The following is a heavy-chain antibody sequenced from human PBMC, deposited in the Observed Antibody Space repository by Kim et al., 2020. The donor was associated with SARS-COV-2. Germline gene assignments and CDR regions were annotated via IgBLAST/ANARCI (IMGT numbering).Heavy chain of an antibody. D-gene: IGHD1-1*01. V-gene: IGHV4-39*01. Sequence: SETLSLTCTVSGGSISSSSYYWGWIRQPPGKGLEWIGSIYYSGSTYYNPSLKSRVTISVDTSKNQFSLKLSSVTAADTAVYYCARQGELAVHNLYYYYYGMDVWGQGTTVTVSS. CDR1: GGSISSSSYY. CDR2: IYYSGST. J-gene: IGHJ6*02. CDR3: ARQGELAVHNLYYYYYGMDV.